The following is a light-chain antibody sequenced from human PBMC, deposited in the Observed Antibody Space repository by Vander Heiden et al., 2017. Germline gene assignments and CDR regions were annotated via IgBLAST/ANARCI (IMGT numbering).Light chain of an antibody. CDR3: QQDNTYET. CDR2: QVS. CDR1: HPIGDS. Sequence: DIQMTQSPSTLSASVGDRVTLTCRASHPIGDSLAWYQQAPGKAPKLLIYQVSNGEGGVPSRFSGRGYETEFTLTSSGRQPEDLGNYFSQQDNTYETFGQGTKVEV. V-gene: IGKV1-5*03. J-gene: IGKJ1*01.